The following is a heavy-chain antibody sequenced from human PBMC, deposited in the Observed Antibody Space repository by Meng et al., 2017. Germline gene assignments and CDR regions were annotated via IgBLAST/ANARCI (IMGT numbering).Heavy chain of an antibody. D-gene: IGHD7-27*01. CDR1: GFTFDDYT. J-gene: IGHJ3*02. Sequence: GESLKISCAASGFTFDDYTMHWVRQAPGKGLEWVSLISWDGGSTYYADSVKGRFTISRDNSKNSLYLQMNSLRTEDTALYYCAAQKSRITGDDAFDIWGQGTMVTV. CDR2: ISWDGGST. V-gene: IGHV3-43*01. CDR3: AAQKSRITGDDAFDI.